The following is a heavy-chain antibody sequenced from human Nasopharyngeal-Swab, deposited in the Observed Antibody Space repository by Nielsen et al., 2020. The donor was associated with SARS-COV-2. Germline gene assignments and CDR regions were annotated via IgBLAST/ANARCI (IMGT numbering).Heavy chain of an antibody. V-gene: IGHV4-34*01. CDR2: INHSGST. D-gene: IGHD3-10*01. Sequence: GSLRLSCAVYGGSFSGYYWSWIRQPPGKGLEWIGEINHSGSTNYNPSLKSRVTISVDTSKNQFSLKLSSVTAADTAVYYCARENYGSGSYSPSYYYYYGMDVWGQGTTVTVSS. CDR3: ARENYGSGSYSPSYYYYYGMDV. J-gene: IGHJ6*02. CDR1: GGSFSGYY.